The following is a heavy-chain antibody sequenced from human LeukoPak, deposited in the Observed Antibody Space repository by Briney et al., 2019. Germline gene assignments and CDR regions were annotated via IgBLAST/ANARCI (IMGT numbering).Heavy chain of an antibody. CDR2: VNTDGSAT. J-gene: IGHJ4*02. CDR3: ARETLIRGFMPDY. V-gene: IGHV3-74*01. CDR1: GFTFSNYW. D-gene: IGHD3-10*01. Sequence: PGGSLRLSCAASGFTFSNYWMHWVRQTPGKGLVWVSRVNTDGSATAYADSVKGRFTISRDNAKNTLYLQMNSLRAGDTAVYYCARETLIRGFMPDYRGQGTLVTVSS.